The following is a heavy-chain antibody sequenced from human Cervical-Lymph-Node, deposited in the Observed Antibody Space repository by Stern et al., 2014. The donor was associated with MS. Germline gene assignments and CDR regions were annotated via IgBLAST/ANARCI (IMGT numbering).Heavy chain of an antibody. CDR2: IYPSDSDT. CDR3: ARYTTYGLPFDY. V-gene: IGHV5-51*01. D-gene: IGHD3-10*01. CDR1: GYYFSSHW. J-gene: IGHJ4*02. Sequence: EDQLVESGAEVKKSGESLKISCQGSGYYFSSHWIAWVRQMPGKGLEWMGIIYPSDSDTRYSPSFQGRVSISADSSAAYLQWSSLEASDTAIYYCARYTTYGLPFDYWGQGTRVAVSS.